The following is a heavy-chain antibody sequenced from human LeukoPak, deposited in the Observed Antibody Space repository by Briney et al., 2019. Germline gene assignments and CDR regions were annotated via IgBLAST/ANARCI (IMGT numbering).Heavy chain of an antibody. V-gene: IGHV3-7*01. J-gene: IGHJ4*02. CDR1: GFSFSNHY. CDR2: IKEDGSVK. Sequence: GGSLRLSCTASGFSFSNHYMRWIRQAPGKGLEWVANIKEDGSVKNYVDSVKGRFTISRDNAKNSLYLQMNSLRAEDTAVYYCMAESSSPWEGYWGQGTLVTVSS. CDR3: MAESSSPWEGY. D-gene: IGHD6-6*01.